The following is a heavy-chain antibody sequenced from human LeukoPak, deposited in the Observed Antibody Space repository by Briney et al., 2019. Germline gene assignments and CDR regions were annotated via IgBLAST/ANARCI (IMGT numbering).Heavy chain of an antibody. CDR1: GYTFTSYA. CDR3: ARDSRPHYYYGMDV. V-gene: IGHV7-4-1*02. J-gene: IGHJ6*02. Sequence: GASVKVSRKASGYTFTSYAMNWVRQAPGQGLEWMGWINTNTGNPTYAQGFTGRFVFSLDTSVSTAYLQISSLKAEDTAVYYCARDSRPHYYYGMDVWGQGTTVTVSS. CDR2: INTNTGNP.